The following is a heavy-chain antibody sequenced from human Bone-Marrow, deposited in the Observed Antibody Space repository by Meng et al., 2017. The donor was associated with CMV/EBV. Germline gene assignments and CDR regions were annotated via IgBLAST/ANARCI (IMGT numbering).Heavy chain of an antibody. V-gene: IGHV3-7*04. J-gene: IGHJ3*02. CDR2: IMQDGIEK. Sequence: GESLKISCAASGFTFSSYCMTWVRQAPGTGLELVANIMQDGIEKYYVDSVKGRFTISRDNARKLLFLQMNSLRAEDTAVYYCAKDLNYDSSRYSDAFDIWGRGTMVTVSS. D-gene: IGHD3-22*01. CDR1: GFTFSSYC. CDR3: AKDLNYDSSRYSDAFDI.